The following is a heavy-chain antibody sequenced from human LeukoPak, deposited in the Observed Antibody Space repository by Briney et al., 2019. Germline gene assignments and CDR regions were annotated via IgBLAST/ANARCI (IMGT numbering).Heavy chain of an antibody. CDR2: IYYSGST. V-gene: IGHV4-39*01. CDR3: ARHMVATIDY. D-gene: IGHD5-12*01. Sequence: SETLSLTCTVSGDSISSSSYYWGWIRQPPGKGLEWIGSIYYSGSTYYSPSLKSRVIISVDTSKNQFSLKLSSVTAADTAVYYCARHMVATIDYWGQGTLVTVSS. CDR1: GDSISSSSYY. J-gene: IGHJ4*02.